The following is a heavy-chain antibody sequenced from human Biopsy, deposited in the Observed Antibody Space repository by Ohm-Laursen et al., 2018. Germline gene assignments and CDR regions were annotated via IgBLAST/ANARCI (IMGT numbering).Heavy chain of an antibody. CDR3: ATKLTGYFHH. D-gene: IGHD3-9*01. J-gene: IGHJ1*01. CDR2: NIPILGTG. CDR1: GYNFTGYY. Sequence: VSSVKVSCKTSGYNFTGYYIHWVRQAPGQGLEWLGGNIPILGTGNYAQKFQDRVTVAADTSTSTATMELRSLRSDDTAVYYCATKLTGYFHHWGQGTLVIVSS. V-gene: IGHV1-69*06.